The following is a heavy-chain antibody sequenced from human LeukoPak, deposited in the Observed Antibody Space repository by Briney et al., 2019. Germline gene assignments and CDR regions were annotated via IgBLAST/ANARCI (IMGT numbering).Heavy chain of an antibody. CDR1: GDSITNSNYY. D-gene: IGHD3-10*01. Sequence: SETLSLTCTASGDSITNSNYYWGWVRQSPGRGLEWLGNIFYNGRPYYNPSFKSRLDISIDTSKNQFSLELSSVTAADPAVYYCVRDLGSMSRGSRRGYDDYYYYMDVWGKGATVIISS. J-gene: IGHJ6*03. V-gene: IGHV4-39*07. CDR3: VRDLGSMSRGSRRGYDDYYYYMDV. CDR2: IFYNGRP.